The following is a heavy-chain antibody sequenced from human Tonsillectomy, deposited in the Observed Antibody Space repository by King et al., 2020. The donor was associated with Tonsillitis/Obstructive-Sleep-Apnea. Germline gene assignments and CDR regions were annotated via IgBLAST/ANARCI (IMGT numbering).Heavy chain of an antibody. J-gene: IGHJ2*01. Sequence: VQLVESGGGVVQPGRSLRLSCAASGFTFNIYGMHWVRQAPGKGLEWVALIWDDGSNKYYADSVKGRFTISRDNSKNTLYLQMNSLRAEDTAVYYCARSREVTTSHWYFDLWGRGTLVTVSS. CDR3: ARSREVTTSHWYFDL. CDR2: IWDDGSNK. CDR1: GFTFNIYG. D-gene: IGHD4-11*01. V-gene: IGHV3-33*01.